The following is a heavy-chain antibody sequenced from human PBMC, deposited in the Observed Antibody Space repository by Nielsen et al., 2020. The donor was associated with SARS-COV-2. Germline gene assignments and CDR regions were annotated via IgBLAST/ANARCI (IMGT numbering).Heavy chain of an antibody. D-gene: IGHD4-11*01. Sequence: GESLKISCAASGFTFSSYGMHWVRQAPGKGLEWVAVISYDGSNKYYADSVKGRFTISRDNSKNTLYLQMGSLRAEDMAVYYCARAAGSNYKKVPIDYWGQGTLVTVSS. J-gene: IGHJ4*02. CDR1: GFTFSSYG. CDR2: ISYDGSNK. V-gene: IGHV3-30*03. CDR3: ARAAGSNYKKVPIDY.